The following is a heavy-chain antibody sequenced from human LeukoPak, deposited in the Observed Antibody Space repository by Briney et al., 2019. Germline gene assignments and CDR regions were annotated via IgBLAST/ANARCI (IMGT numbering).Heavy chain of an antibody. J-gene: IGHJ4*02. D-gene: IGHD6-13*01. CDR2: ISSSSSYI. V-gene: IGHV3-11*06. CDR1: GFTFSDYY. CDR3: ASGSAGTLDY. Sequence: GGSLRLSCTASGFTFSDYYMSWIRQAPGKGLEWVSSISSSSSYIYYADSVKGRFTISRDNAKNSLYLQMNSLRAEDTAVYYCASGSAGTLDYWGQGTLVTVSS.